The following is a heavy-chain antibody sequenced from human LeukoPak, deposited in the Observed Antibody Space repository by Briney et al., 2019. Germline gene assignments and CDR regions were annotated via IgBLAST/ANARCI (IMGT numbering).Heavy chain of an antibody. CDR2: IKQDGSEK. CDR1: GFTFRSYW. D-gene: IGHD3-10*01. CDR3: ARGPWGSGYFDY. Sequence: PGGSLRLSCAASGFTFRSYWMSWVRQAPGKGLEWVANIKQDGSEKYYVDSVKGRFTISRDNAKNSLYLQMNSLRAEDTAVYYCARGPWGSGYFDYWGQGTLVTVSS. J-gene: IGHJ4*02. V-gene: IGHV3-7*01.